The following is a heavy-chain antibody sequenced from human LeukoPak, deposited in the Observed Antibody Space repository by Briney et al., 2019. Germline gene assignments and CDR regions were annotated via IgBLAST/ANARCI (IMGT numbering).Heavy chain of an antibody. CDR3: ARVAAAAGTFYMDV. CDR1: GGSISSSNW. D-gene: IGHD6-13*01. CDR2: IYHSGST. V-gene: IGHV4-4*02. J-gene: IGHJ6*03. Sequence: PSETLSLTCAVSGGSISSSNWWSWVRQPPGKGLEWIGEIYHSGSTNYNPSLKSRVTIAVDKSKNQFSLKLSSVTAADTAVYYCARVAAAAGTFYMDVWGKGTTVTVSS.